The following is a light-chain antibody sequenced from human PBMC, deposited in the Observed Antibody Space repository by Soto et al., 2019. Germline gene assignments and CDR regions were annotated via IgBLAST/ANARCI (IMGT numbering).Light chain of an antibody. J-gene: IGKJ1*01. Sequence: DIQITHSPASLSASVVERVTITCLASQSISSYLNWYQQKPGKAPKLLIYAASSLQSGVPSRFSGSGSGTDFTLTISSLQPEDFATYYCQQSYSTPRKFGQGTKVDIK. CDR3: QQSYSTPRK. CDR1: QSISSY. CDR2: AAS. V-gene: IGKV1-39*01.